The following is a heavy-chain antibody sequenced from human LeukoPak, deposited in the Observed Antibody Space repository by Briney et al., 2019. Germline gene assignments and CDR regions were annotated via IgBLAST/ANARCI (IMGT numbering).Heavy chain of an antibody. D-gene: IGHD3-3*01. J-gene: IGHJ6*03. V-gene: IGHV4-61*02. CDR3: ARGAGRYDFWSGDYYYYYYMDV. CDR1: CGSISSGSYD. Sequence: PSQTLSLTCTVSCGSISSGSYDWGWLRQPAGKGLEWIGRIYTSGSTNYNPSLKSRVTISVDTSKNQFSLKLSSVTAEDTAVYYCARGAGRYDFWSGDYYYYYYMDVWGKGKTVTVSS. CDR2: IYTSGST.